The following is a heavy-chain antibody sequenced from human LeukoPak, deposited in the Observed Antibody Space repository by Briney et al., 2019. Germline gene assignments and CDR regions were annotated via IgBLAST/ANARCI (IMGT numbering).Heavy chain of an antibody. CDR1: GVTVSSNY. CDR3: ARDGDTLDY. J-gene: IGHJ4*02. D-gene: IGHD4-17*01. V-gene: IGHV3-66*01. Sequence: PGGSLRLSCAASGVTVSSNYMSWVRQAPGQGLEWVSVIYSGGSTYYADSVKGRFTISRDNSKNTLYLQMNSLRAEDTAVYYCARDGDTLDYWGQGTLVTVSS. CDR2: IYSGGST.